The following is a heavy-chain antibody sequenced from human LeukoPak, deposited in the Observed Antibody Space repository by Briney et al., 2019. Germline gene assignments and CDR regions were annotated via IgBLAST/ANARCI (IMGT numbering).Heavy chain of an antibody. Sequence: ASVKVSCKASGGTFSSYAISWVRQAPGQGLEWMGRIIPIFGTANYAQKFQGRVTITTDESTSTAYMELSSLRSEDTAVYYCARDRAAAGKNWFDPWGQGTLVTVSS. CDR1: GGTFSSYA. V-gene: IGHV1-69*05. CDR3: ARDRAAAGKNWFDP. CDR2: IIPIFGTA. J-gene: IGHJ5*02. D-gene: IGHD6-13*01.